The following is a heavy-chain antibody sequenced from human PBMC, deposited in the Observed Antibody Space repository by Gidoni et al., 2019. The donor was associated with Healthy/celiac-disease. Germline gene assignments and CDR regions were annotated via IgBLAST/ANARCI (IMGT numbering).Heavy chain of an antibody. D-gene: IGHD3-10*01. CDR1: GFPLSSWS. J-gene: IGHJ2*01. V-gene: IGHV3-21*01. Sequence: EVQLVESGGGLVKPGGSLRLSCAASGFPLSSWSMNWVRQAPGKGLEWVSSISSSSSYIYYADSVKGRFTISRDNAKNSLYLQMNSLRAEDTAVYYCARAQAGYYGSGSYYNGWYFDLWGRGTLVTVSS. CDR3: ARAQAGYYGSGSYYNGWYFDL. CDR2: ISSSSSYI.